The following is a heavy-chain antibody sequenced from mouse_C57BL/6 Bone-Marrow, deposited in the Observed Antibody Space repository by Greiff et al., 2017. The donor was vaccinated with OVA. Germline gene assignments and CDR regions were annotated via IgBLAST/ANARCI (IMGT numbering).Heavy chain of an antibody. D-gene: IGHD2-4*01. J-gene: IGHJ4*01. CDR2: INPSSGYT. Sequence: QVQLQQSGAELAKPGASVQLSCKASGYTFTSYWMHWVKQRPGQGLEWIGYINPSSGYTKYNQKFKDKATLTADKSSSTAYMQLSSLTYEDSAVYYCASGRLRRGGYAMDYWGQGTSGTVSS. V-gene: IGHV1-7*01. CDR1: GYTFTSYW. CDR3: ASGRLRRGGYAMDY.